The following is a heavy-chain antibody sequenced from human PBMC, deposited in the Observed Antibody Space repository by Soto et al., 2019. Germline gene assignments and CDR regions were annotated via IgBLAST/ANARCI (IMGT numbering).Heavy chain of an antibody. CDR2: IIPIFGTA. CDR1: GGTFSSYA. Sequence: QVQLVQSGAEVKKPGSSVKVSCKASGGTFSSYAISWVRQAPGQGLEWMGGIIPIFGTANYAQKFQGRVTITADESTSTAYRELSSLRSEDTAVYYCARGFSNYYGSGGYVDWHDYYYYGMDVESQGTTVTVSS. CDR3: ARGFSNYYGSGGYVDWHDYYYYGMDV. V-gene: IGHV1-69*01. D-gene: IGHD3-10*01. J-gene: IGHJ6*02.